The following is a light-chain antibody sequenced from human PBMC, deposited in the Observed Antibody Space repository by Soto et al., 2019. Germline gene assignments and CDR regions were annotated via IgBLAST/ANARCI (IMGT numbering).Light chain of an antibody. CDR2: EVN. J-gene: IGLJ3*02. V-gene: IGLV2-8*01. CDR1: NSDIGDYKY. CDR3: SVFSVPKGWE. Sequence: QSVLTQPPSASGSPGQSVTISCTGANSDIGDYKYVSWYQQHPGEAPKLLIYEVNKRPSGVPDRFSGSKSANTASLTVSGLQSEDEASYHCSVFSVPKGWEFGGGTQLTVL.